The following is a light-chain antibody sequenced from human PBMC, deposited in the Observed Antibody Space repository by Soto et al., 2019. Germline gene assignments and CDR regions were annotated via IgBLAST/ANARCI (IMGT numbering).Light chain of an antibody. CDR2: EVS. J-gene: IGLJ1*01. V-gene: IGLV2-14*01. CDR3: SSYTTGATYV. CDR1: SSDVGAYNY. Sequence: QSVLTQPASVSGSPGQSITISCTGTSSDVGAYNYVSWYQQYPGKAPKLMIYEVSNGPSGDSNRFSGSKSGNTASLTISGLQAEDEADYYCSSYTTGATYVFGRGTKLTVL.